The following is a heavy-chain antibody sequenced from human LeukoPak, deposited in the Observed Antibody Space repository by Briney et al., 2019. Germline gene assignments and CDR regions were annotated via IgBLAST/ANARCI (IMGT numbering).Heavy chain of an antibody. CDR2: ISYDGSNK. J-gene: IGHJ6*04. D-gene: IGHD6-19*01. CDR3: AKDMGIAVAGTAYYYYGMDV. CDR1: GFTFSNYG. Sequence: GGSLRLSCAASGFTFSNYGMHWVRQAPGKGLEWVAVISYDGSNKYYAGSVKGRFTISRDNSKNTLYLQMNSLRAEDTAVYYCAKDMGIAVAGTAYYYYGMDVWGKGTTVTVSS. V-gene: IGHV3-30*18.